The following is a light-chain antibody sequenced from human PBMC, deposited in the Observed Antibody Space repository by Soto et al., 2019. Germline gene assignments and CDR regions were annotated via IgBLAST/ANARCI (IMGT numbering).Light chain of an antibody. CDR3: CSYAGSYTFV. CDR2: DVS. Sequence: QSVLTQPRSVSESPGQSVTISCTGTSSDVGVYNYVSWYQQYPGKAPKIMIYDVSKRPSGVPDRFSGSKSDNTAPLTISGLQAEDEADYYCCSYAGSYTFVFGIGTKVTVL. J-gene: IGLJ1*01. CDR1: SSDVGVYNY. V-gene: IGLV2-11*01.